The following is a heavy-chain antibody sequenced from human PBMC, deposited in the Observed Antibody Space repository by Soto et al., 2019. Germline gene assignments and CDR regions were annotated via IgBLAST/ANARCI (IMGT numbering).Heavy chain of an antibody. CDR2: ISYDGSNK. CDR3: ARAAITIFGVVTKGPYYYYGMDV. J-gene: IGHJ6*02. D-gene: IGHD3-3*01. V-gene: IGHV3-30-3*01. CDR1: GFTFSSYA. Sequence: GGSLRLSCAASGFTFSSYAMHWVRQAPGKGLEWVAVISYDGSNKYYADSAKGRFTISRDNSKNTLYLQMNSLRAEDTAVYYCARAAITIFGVVTKGPYYYYGMDVWGQGTTVTVSS.